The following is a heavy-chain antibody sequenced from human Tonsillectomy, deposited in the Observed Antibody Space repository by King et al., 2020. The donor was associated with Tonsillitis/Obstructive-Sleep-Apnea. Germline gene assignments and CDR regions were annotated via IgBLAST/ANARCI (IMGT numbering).Heavy chain of an antibody. CDR3: STAATNTAIDY. Sequence: VQLVESGGGLIQPGGSLRLSCAASGFTVSTNYMSWVRQAPGKGLEWVSVIYSGGSTYYADSVMGRFTISRDNSKNTRYLQMDSLRAEDTAVYYCSTAATNTAIDYWGQGTLVTVSS. CDR1: GFTVSTNY. J-gene: IGHJ4*02. CDR2: IYSGGST. D-gene: IGHD4-11*01. V-gene: IGHV3-53*01.